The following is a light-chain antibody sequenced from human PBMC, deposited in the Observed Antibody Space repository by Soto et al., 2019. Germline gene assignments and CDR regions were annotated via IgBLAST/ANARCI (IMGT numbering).Light chain of an antibody. Sequence: DIVMTQPPLSSPVTLGQPASISCRSSQSLEHSNGNTYLSWLQQRPGQPPRLLIYQVSNRFSGVPDRFSGSGAGTDFTLKISRVEAEDVGVYYCMQGTQFPSTFGQGTKLEIK. V-gene: IGKV2-24*01. J-gene: IGKJ2*01. CDR3: MQGTQFPST. CDR2: QVS. CDR1: QSLEHSNGNTY.